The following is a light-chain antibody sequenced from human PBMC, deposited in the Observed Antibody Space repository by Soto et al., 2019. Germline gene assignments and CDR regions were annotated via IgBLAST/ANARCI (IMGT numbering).Light chain of an antibody. CDR3: QQSYSTLWT. CDR2: AAA. CDR1: QGISSW. V-gene: IGKV1-39*01. Sequence: DIQMTQSPSTLSGSVGDRVTITCRASQGISSWLAWYQQKPGKAPKLLIYAAASLESGVPSRFSGSGSGTDFTLTISSLQPEDFATYYCQQSYSTLWTFGQGTKVDIK. J-gene: IGKJ1*01.